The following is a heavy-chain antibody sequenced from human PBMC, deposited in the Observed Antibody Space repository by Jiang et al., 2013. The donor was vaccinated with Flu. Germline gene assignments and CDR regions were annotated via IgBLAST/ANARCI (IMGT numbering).Heavy chain of an antibody. CDR2: ISGYNGNT. CDR1: GYTFINYG. CDR3: ARDVPLTTVTKNYFDP. V-gene: IGHV1-18*01. J-gene: IGHJ5*02. D-gene: IGHD4-17*01. Sequence: SGAEVKKPGASVRVSCKASGYTFINYGISWVRQAPGQGLEWMGWISGYNGNTRYAQKLLGRVTMTTDTSTNTAYMELRSLRPDDTAMYYCARDVPLTTVTKNYFDPWGQGTLVTVSS.